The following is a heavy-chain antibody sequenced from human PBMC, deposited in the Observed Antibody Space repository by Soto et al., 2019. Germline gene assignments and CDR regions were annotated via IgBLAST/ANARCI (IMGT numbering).Heavy chain of an antibody. D-gene: IGHD6-13*01. CDR2: INHSGST. CDR3: ARDLRAGPRYYYYYGMDV. V-gene: IGHV4-34*01. Sequence: SETLSLTCAVYGGSFSGYYWSWIRQPPGKGLERIGEINHSGSTNYNPSLKSRVTISVDTSKNQFSLKLSSVTAADTAVYYCARDLRAGPRYYYYYGMDVWGQGTTVTVSS. CDR1: GGSFSGYY. J-gene: IGHJ6*02.